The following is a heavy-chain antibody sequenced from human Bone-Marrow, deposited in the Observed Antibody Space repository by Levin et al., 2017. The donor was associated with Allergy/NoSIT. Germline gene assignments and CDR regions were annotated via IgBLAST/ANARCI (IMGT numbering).Heavy chain of an antibody. CDR3: ARVVRSLPATTFRTHLSYYFYGMDV. CDR2: IFSDEEK. D-gene: IGHD2/OR15-2a*01. J-gene: IGHJ6*02. Sequence: SGPTLVKPTETLTLTCTVSGFSLTSSISGVSWIRQPPGKALEWLAHIFSDEEKSYSASLESRLTISKDTPKNQVVLTMTDVGPVDTGTYYCARVVRSLPATTFRTHLSYYFYGMDVWGQGTTVAVSS. CDR1: GFSLTSSISG. V-gene: IGHV2-26*01.